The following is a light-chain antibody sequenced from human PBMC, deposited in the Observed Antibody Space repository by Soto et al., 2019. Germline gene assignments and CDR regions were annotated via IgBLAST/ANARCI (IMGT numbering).Light chain of an antibody. Sequence: DIQMTQSPSTLSASVGDRVTFACMASQNIVDWLAWYQQKPGKAPKLLIYKASNLESGVPSRFGGSGSGSEFTLTISSLQPEDFATYYCPQLNSYPITFGQGTRLEIK. CDR2: KAS. CDR1: QNIVDW. V-gene: IGKV1-5*03. J-gene: IGKJ5*01. CDR3: PQLNSYPIT.